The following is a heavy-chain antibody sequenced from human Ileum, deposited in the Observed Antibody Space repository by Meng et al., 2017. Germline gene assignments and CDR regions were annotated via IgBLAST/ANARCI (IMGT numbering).Heavy chain of an antibody. CDR1: GYTFTSYG. V-gene: IGHV1-18*01. CDR2: ISAYNGNT. CDR3: ARDLAVDYDILTGQRIPFDY. J-gene: IGHJ4*02. Sequence: QVQLVQSGAEVKKPGASVKVSCKASGYTFTSYGISWVRQAPGQGLEWMGWISAYNGNTNYAQKLQGRVTMTTDTSTSTAYMELRSLRSDDTAVYYCARDLAVDYDILTGQRIPFDYWGQGTLVTVSS. D-gene: IGHD3-9*01.